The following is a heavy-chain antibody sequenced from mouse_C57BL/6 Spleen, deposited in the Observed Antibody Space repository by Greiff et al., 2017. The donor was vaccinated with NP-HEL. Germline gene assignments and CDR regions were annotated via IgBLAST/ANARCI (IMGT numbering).Heavy chain of an antibody. CDR1: GFTFSSYG. Sequence: DVQLVESGGDLVKPGGSLKLSCAASGFTFSSYGMSWVRQTPDKRLEWVATISSGGSYTYYPDSVKGRFTISRDNAKNTLYLQMSSLKSEDTAMYYCEREDGREAMDYWGQGTSVTVSS. V-gene: IGHV5-6*01. CDR2: ISSGGSYT. J-gene: IGHJ4*01. CDR3: EREDGREAMDY. D-gene: IGHD1-1*01.